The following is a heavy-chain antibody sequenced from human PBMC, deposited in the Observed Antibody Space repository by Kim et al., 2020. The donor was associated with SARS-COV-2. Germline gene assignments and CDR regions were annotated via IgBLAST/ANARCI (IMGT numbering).Heavy chain of an antibody. J-gene: IGHJ3*02. Sequence: SETLSLTCTVSGGSISSYYWSWIRQPPGKGLEWIGYIYYSGSTNYNPSLKSRVTISVDTSKNQFSLKLSSVTAADTAVYYCARLKADAFDIWGQGTMVTVSS. CDR2: IYYSGST. CDR1: GGSISSYY. CDR3: ARLKADAFDI. V-gene: IGHV4-59*01.